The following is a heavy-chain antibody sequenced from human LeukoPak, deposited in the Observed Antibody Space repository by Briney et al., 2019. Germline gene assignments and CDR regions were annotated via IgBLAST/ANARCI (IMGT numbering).Heavy chain of an antibody. J-gene: IGHJ6*02. D-gene: IGHD2-15*01. Sequence: GGSLRLSCVGSGFTFSRHGIHWVRQAPGRGLDWLTFIAYDGSYLYYADSVRGRFTISRDNSKDTVILQMNSLRVEDTALYYCARWSSGDSVGGLDVWGQGTTVTVSS. V-gene: IGHV3-33*01. CDR2: IAYDGSYL. CDR3: ARWSSGDSVGGLDV. CDR1: GFTFSRHG.